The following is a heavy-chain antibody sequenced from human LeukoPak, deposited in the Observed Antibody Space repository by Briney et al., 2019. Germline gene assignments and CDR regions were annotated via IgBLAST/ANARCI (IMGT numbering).Heavy chain of an antibody. J-gene: IGHJ4*02. V-gene: IGHV3-30*18. CDR2: ISYDGSNK. CDR1: GFTFSSYG. Sequence: GGSLRLSCAASGFTFSSYGMHWVRQAPGKGLEWVAVISYDGSNKYYADSVKGRFTISRDNSKNTLYLQMNRLRAEDTAVYYCAKPRYDSSGYHFDYWGQGTLVTVSS. D-gene: IGHD3-22*01. CDR3: AKPRYDSSGYHFDY.